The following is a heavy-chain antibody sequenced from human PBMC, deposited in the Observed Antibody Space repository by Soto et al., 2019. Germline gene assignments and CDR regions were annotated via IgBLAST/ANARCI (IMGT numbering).Heavy chain of an antibody. Sequence: GESLKISCKGYGYSFSDYWIGWVRQMPGKGLEWMGIIYPDDSDARYSPSFQGQVTISADKSISTAYLQWSSLRASDTAMYYCARQKPQWLAFDSWGQGSLVTVSS. V-gene: IGHV5-51*01. CDR1: GYSFSDYW. D-gene: IGHD6-19*01. CDR3: ARQKPQWLAFDS. CDR2: IYPDDSDA. J-gene: IGHJ4*02.